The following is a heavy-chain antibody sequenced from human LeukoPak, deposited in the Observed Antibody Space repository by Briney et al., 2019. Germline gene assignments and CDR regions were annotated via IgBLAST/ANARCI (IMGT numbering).Heavy chain of an antibody. J-gene: IGHJ4*02. Sequence: GGSLRLSCAASGFTVSSNYMSWVRQAPGKGLEWVSVIYSGGSTYYADSVKGRFTISRDNAKNSLYLQMNSLRAADTAVYYCARGYSSSSGFHFDYWGQGTLVTVSS. CDR3: ARGYSSSSGFHFDY. CDR2: IYSGGST. V-gene: IGHV3-53*03. CDR1: GFTVSSNY. D-gene: IGHD6-6*01.